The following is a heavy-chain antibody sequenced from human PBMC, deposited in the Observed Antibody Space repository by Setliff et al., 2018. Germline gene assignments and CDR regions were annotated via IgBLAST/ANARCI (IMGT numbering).Heavy chain of an antibody. CDR3: AREQWLDPPGYYYMDV. J-gene: IGHJ6*03. D-gene: IGHD6-19*01. V-gene: IGHV4-4*07. Sequence: PSETLSLTCTVSGGSISSYYWSWIRQPAEKGLEWIGHIYIGGSANYNPSLKSRVTMSIGTSKNQFSLKLNSVTAADMAVYYCAREQWLDPPGYYYMDVWAKGTTVTVSS. CDR2: IYIGGSA. CDR1: GGSISSYY.